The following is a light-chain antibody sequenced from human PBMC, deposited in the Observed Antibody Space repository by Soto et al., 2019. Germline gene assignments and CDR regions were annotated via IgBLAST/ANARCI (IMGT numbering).Light chain of an antibody. Sequence: QSVLTQPPSVSGAPGQRGTLSCTGSTSNIGAGYDVHWYQPLPGSAPKLLVYGNTNRPSGVPDRFSGSKSGTSASLAITGLQAEDEADYYCLSFDSSLSVVFGGGTELTVL. CDR1: TSNIGAGYD. CDR2: GNT. CDR3: LSFDSSLSVV. V-gene: IGLV1-40*01. J-gene: IGLJ2*01.